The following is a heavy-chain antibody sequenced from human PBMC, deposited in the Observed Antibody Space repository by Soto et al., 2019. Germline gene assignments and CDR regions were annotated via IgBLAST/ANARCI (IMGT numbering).Heavy chain of an antibody. J-gene: IGHJ5*02. CDR2: ISSSGTTK. D-gene: IGHD4-4*01. Sequence: GGSLRLSCAASGFTFSDYYMSWIRQAPGKGLEWVSSISSSGTTKYYADSVKGRFTISRDNTKNSLYLQMNSLRAEDTALYYCARDGGKYSNDPWFDPWGQGTLVTVSS. V-gene: IGHV3-11*01. CDR1: GFTFSDYY. CDR3: ARDGGKYSNDPWFDP.